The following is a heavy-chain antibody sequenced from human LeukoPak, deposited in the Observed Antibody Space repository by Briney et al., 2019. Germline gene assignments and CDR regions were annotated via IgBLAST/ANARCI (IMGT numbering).Heavy chain of an antibody. Sequence: PSETLSLTCAVYGGSFSGYYWSRIRQPPGKGLEWIGEINHSGSTNYNPSLKSRVTISVDTSKNQFSLKLSSVTAADTAVYYCARSGGLYYDFWSGYYHTNWFDPWGQGTLVTVSS. V-gene: IGHV4-34*01. CDR1: GGSFSGYY. CDR2: INHSGST. CDR3: ARSGGLYYDFWSGYYHTNWFDP. J-gene: IGHJ5*02. D-gene: IGHD3-3*01.